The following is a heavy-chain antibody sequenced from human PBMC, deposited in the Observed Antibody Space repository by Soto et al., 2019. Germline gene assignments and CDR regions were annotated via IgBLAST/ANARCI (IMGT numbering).Heavy chain of an antibody. Sequence: ASVKVSCKASGYTFTNYGVSWVRQAPGQGLEWMGWISGYNGNTNYAQNLQGRVSMTTDTSTSTAYMELRSLRSDDTAVYYCARDVTRNYYDSSGYYYFDHWGQGTLVTVSS. CDR1: GYTFTNYG. V-gene: IGHV1-18*04. CDR2: ISGYNGNT. CDR3: ARDVTRNYYDSSGYYYFDH. J-gene: IGHJ4*02. D-gene: IGHD3-22*01.